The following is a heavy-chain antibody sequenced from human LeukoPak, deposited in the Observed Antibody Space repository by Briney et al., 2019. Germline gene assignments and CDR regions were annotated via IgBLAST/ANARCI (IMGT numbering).Heavy chain of an antibody. CDR2: IYYSGST. J-gene: IGHJ4*02. CDR3: ARQQWELLEGYYFDY. D-gene: IGHD1-26*01. V-gene: IGHV4-39*01. Sequence: PSETLSLTCTVSGGSISSYYWGWIRQPPGKGLEWIGSIYYSGSTYYNPSLKSRVTISVDTSKNQFSLKLSSVTAADTAVYYCARQQWELLEGYYFDYWGQGTLVTVSS. CDR1: GGSISSYY.